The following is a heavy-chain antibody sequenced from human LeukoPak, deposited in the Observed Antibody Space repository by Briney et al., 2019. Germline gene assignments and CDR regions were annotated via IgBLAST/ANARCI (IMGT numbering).Heavy chain of an antibody. J-gene: IGHJ6*02. CDR2: IYSGGST. CDR1: GFTVSSNY. V-gene: IGHV3-66*01. D-gene: IGHD2-15*01. Sequence: GGSLRLSCAASGFTVSSNYMSWVRQAPGKGLEWVSVIYSGGSTYYADSVKGRFTISRDNSKNTLYLQMNSLRAEDTAVYYCAREMEYCSGGSCYDYYYGMDVWGQGTTVTVSS. CDR3: AREMEYCSGGSCYDYYYGMDV.